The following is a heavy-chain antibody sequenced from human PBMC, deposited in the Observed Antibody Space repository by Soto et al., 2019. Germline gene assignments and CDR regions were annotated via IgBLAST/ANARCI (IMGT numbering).Heavy chain of an antibody. CDR3: ARRGSGSYYDY. Sequence: EVPLLESGGGLVQPGGSLRLSCAASGFTFRSYAMSWVRQAPGKGLEWVSVISGSGDSTYYADSVKGRFTISRDNSKNTLYLQMNSLRADDTAVYYCARRGSGSYYDYWGQGTLVTVSS. V-gene: IGHV3-23*01. D-gene: IGHD1-26*01. CDR1: GFTFRSYA. CDR2: ISGSGDST. J-gene: IGHJ4*02.